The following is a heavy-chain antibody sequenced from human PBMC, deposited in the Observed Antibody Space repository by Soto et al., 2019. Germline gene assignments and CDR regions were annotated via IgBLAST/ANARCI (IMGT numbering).Heavy chain of an antibody. CDR3: ARDGPEARSIAAAGLDYYYGMDV. CDR1: GFTFSSYG. V-gene: IGHV3-33*01. CDR2: IWYDGSNK. D-gene: IGHD6-13*01. Sequence: GGSLRLSCAASGFTFSSYGMHWVRQAPGKGLEWVAVIWYDGSNKYYADSVKGRFTISRDNSKNTLYLQMNSLRAEDTAVYYCARDGPEARSIAAAGLDYYYGMDVWGQGTTVTVSS. J-gene: IGHJ6*02.